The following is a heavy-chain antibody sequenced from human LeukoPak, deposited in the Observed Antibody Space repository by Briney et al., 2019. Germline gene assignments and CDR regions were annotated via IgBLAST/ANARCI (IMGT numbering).Heavy chain of an antibody. CDR2: INPNSGGT. CDR1: GYTFTGYY. Sequence: ASVKVSCKASGYTFTGYYMHWVRQAPGHGLEWMGWINPNSGGTNYAQKFQGRVTMTRDTSISTAYMELSRLRSDDTAVYYCAKEGHSSSSYYYYYYMDVWGKGTTVTVSS. D-gene: IGHD6-6*01. CDR3: AKEGHSSSSYYYYYYMDV. J-gene: IGHJ6*03. V-gene: IGHV1-2*02.